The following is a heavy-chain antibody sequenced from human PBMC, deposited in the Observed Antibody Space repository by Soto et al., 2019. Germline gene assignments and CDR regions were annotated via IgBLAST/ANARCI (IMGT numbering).Heavy chain of an antibody. CDR1: GGSISSSSYY. D-gene: IGHD1-1*01. Sequence: SETLSLTCTVSGGSISSSSYYWGWIRQPPGKGLEWIGSIYYSGSTYYNPSLKSRVTISVDTSKNQFSLKLSSVTAADTVVYYCARNDQFQLAYFDYWGQGTLVTVSS. V-gene: IGHV4-39*01. CDR2: IYYSGST. CDR3: ARNDQFQLAYFDY. J-gene: IGHJ4*02.